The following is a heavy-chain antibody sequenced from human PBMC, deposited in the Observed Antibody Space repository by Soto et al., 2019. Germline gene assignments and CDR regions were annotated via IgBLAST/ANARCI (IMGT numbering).Heavy chain of an antibody. CDR2: IIPIFGTA. V-gene: IGHV1-69*12. Sequence: QVQLVQSGAEVKKPGSSVKVSCKASGGTFSSYAISWVRQAPGQGLEWMGGIIPIFGTANYAQKFQGRVTITADESTSTAYMELSSLRSEDMAVYYCARSDSSSWTVYYYGMDVWGQGTTVTVSS. CDR1: GGTFSSYA. J-gene: IGHJ6*02. D-gene: IGHD6-13*01. CDR3: ARSDSSSWTVYYYGMDV.